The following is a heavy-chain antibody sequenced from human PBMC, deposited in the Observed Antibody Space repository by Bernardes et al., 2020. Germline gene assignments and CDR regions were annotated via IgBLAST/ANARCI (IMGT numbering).Heavy chain of an antibody. J-gene: IGHJ4*02. CDR2: IYHSGST. D-gene: IGHD4-17*01. CDR3: ARGGYGDYVTYFDY. CDR1: GGSISSGGYS. V-gene: IGHV4-30-2*01. Sequence: SETLSLTCAVSGGSISSGGYSWSWIRQPPGKGLEWIGYIYHSGSTYYNPSLKSRVTISVDRSKNQFSLKLSSVTAADTAVYYCARGGYGDYVTYFDYWGQGTLVTVSS.